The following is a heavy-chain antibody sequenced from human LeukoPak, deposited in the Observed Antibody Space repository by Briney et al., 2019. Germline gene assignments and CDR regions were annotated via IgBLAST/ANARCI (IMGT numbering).Heavy chain of an antibody. CDR1: GFTFSSYW. J-gene: IGHJ4*02. CDR3: ARCRTTVTAMHGY. D-gene: IGHD4-17*01. CDR2: INHNGNVN. Sequence: PGGSLRLFCAASGFTFSSYWMNWARQAPGKGLEWVASINHNGNVNYYVDSVKGRFTISRDNAKNSLYLQMNSLRAEDTAVYYCARCRTTVTAMHGYWGQVTLVTVSS. V-gene: IGHV3-7*03.